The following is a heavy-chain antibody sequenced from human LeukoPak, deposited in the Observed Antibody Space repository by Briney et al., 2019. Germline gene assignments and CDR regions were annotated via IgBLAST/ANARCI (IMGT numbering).Heavy chain of an antibody. V-gene: IGHV3-21*04. Sequence: SGGSLRLSCAASGFTFSSYSMNWVRQAPGKGLEWVSSISSSSSYIYYVDSVKGRFTVSRDNSKNTLYLQINSLRDEDTAVYYCAKDDAWLQYNDWGQGTLVTVSS. CDR1: GFTFSSYS. CDR2: ISSSSSYI. J-gene: IGHJ4*02. CDR3: AKDDAWLQYND. D-gene: IGHD5-24*01.